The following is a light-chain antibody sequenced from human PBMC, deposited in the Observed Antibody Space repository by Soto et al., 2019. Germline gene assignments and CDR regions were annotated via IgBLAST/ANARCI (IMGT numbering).Light chain of an antibody. CDR3: QQYGRSPPWT. Sequence: EIVLTQSPGTLSLSPGERATLSCRASQSGSSNYLAWYQQKPGQAPRLLLYGASSRDPGIPDRFSGSGSGTDFTLTITRLEPEDFAVYYCQQYGRSPPWTFGQGTKVDIK. J-gene: IGKJ1*01. V-gene: IGKV3-20*01. CDR2: GAS. CDR1: QSGSSNY.